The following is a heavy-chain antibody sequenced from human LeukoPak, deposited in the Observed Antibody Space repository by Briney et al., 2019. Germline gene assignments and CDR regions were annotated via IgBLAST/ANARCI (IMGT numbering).Heavy chain of an antibody. V-gene: IGHV4-59*12. CDR2: IYYSGST. CDR1: GGSISSYY. Sequence: PSETLSLTCTVAGGSISSYYWSWLRQPPGKGLEWIGYIYYSGSTNYNPSLKSRVTISVDTSKNQFSLKLSSVTAADTAVYYCGRDWGSGTYFDYWGQGTLVTVSS. J-gene: IGHJ4*02. D-gene: IGHD1-26*01. CDR3: GRDWGSGTYFDY.